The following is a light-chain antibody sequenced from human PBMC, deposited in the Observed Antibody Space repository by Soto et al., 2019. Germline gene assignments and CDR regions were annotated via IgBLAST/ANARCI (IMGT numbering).Light chain of an antibody. J-gene: IGLJ2*01. CDR1: SSDVGAYNY. V-gene: IGLV2-14*01. CDR2: DVG. CDR3: SSYTNSKTRI. Sequence: QSVLTQPASVSGSLGQSITISCTGTSSDVGAYNYVSWYQQHPGKAPKLMVYDVGNRPSGVSNRFSGSKSGNTASLTISGLQTEDEADYYCSSYTNSKTRIFGGGTKLTVL.